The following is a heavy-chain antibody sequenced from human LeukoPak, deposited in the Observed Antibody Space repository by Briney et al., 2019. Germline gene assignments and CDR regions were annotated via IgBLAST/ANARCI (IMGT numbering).Heavy chain of an antibody. CDR2: IWYDGSNK. J-gene: IGHJ6*02. CDR3: ARERRDGYKFYYNYYGMDV. V-gene: IGHV3-33*08. CDR1: GFTFSSYW. Sequence: GGSLRLSCAASGFTFSSYWMHWVRQAPGKGLEWVAVIWYDGSNKYYADSVKGRFAISRDNSKNTQDLQMSSLRAEDTAVYYCARERRDGYKFYYNYYGMDVWGQGTTVTVSS. D-gene: IGHD5-24*01.